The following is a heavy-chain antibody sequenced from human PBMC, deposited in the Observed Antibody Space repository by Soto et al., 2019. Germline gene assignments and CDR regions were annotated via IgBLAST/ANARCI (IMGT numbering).Heavy chain of an antibody. J-gene: IGHJ4*02. D-gene: IGHD3-22*01. Sequence: GESLKISCKGSGYSFAGYWITWVRQKPGKGLEWMGRIDPSDSQTYYSPSFRGHVTISVTKSITTVFLQWSSLRASDTAMYHCARQIYDSDTGPNFQYYFDSWGQGTPVTVSS. CDR1: GYSFAGYW. CDR3: ARQIYDSDTGPNFQYYFDS. V-gene: IGHV5-10-1*01. CDR2: IDPSDSQT.